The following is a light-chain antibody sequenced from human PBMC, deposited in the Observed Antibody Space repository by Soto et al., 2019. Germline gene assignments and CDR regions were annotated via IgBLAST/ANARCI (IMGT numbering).Light chain of an antibody. CDR2: DAS. V-gene: IGKV1-33*01. CDR3: QQIYPSPYT. J-gene: IGKJ2*01. Sequence: DIQMTQSPSSLSAAVGDRVTFTCQASQDIYKYLNWYQQKPGKAPKLLIYDASNLERGVPSRFKGKGSWTEFSPNGRSLQAEDNAKIYWQQIYPSPYTFGQGTKLEIK. CDR1: QDIYKY.